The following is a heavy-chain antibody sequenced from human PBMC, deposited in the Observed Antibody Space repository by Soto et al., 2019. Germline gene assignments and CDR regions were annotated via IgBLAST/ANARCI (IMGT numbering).Heavy chain of an antibody. CDR1: GGSFVGYY. CDR2: IHHSGST. V-gene: IGHV4-34*01. D-gene: IGHD6-19*01. CDR3: ARQEDSSTYYRAFYFDY. J-gene: IGHJ4*02. Sequence: SETLCLTCSLYGGSFVGYYWSWIRQSPGKGLEWIGEIHHSGSTKYNPSLKSRVSLSVDTSKNQFSLKLTSVTAADTAVYFCARQEDSSTYYRAFYFDYWGQRTLVTVSS.